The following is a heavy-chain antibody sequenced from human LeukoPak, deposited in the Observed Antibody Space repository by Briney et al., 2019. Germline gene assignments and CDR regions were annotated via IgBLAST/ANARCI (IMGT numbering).Heavy chain of an antibody. CDR2: INPSGGST. J-gene: IGHJ4*02. Sequence: ASVKVSCKASGYTFTSYYMHWVRQALGQGLEWMGIINPSGGSTSYAQKFQGRVTMTRDMSTSTVYMELSSLRSEDTAVYYCARADPYYFDSSGYYFFDYWGQGTLVTVSS. D-gene: IGHD3-22*01. CDR1: GYTFTSYY. CDR3: ARADPYYFDSSGYYFFDY. V-gene: IGHV1-46*01.